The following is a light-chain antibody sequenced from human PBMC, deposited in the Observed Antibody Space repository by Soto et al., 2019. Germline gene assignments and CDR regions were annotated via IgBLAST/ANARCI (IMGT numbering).Light chain of an antibody. J-gene: IGLJ2*01. Sequence: QSALTQPASVSGSPGQAITISCSGTHSDVGGYNYVSWYQQHPAKGPKLIIYEVSNRPSGVSNRFSGSKSGNTASLTISGLHAADEADYYCSSYTSSNSVVFGGGTKVTVL. CDR2: EVS. CDR1: HSDVGGYNY. V-gene: IGLV2-14*01. CDR3: SSYTSSNSVV.